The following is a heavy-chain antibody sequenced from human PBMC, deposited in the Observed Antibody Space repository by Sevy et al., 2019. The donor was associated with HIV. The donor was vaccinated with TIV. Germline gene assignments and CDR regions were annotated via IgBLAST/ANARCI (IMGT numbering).Heavy chain of an antibody. CDR2: ISGSGGST. J-gene: IGHJ3*02. V-gene: IGHV3-23*01. D-gene: IGHD3-22*01. Sequence: GGALRLSCAASGFTFSSYALNWIRQAPGKGLEWVSTISGSGGSTYYAASVKGRFTISRDKSKNTLSLQMDSLRAEDTAVYYCAKDRYHTSGYYPEGAFDIWGQGTMVTVSS. CDR3: AKDRYHTSGYYPEGAFDI. CDR1: GFTFSSYA.